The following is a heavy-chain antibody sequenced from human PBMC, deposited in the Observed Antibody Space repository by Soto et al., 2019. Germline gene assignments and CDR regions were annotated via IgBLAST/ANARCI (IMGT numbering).Heavy chain of an antibody. Sequence: SVKVSCKASGGTFSSYTISWVRQAPGQGLEWMGRIIPILGIANYAQKFQGRVTITADKSTSTAYMELSSLRSEDTAVYYCARCGNYYYGMDVWGQGTTVTVSS. CDR1: GGTFSSYT. D-gene: IGHD2-15*01. CDR3: ARCGNYYYGMDV. CDR2: IIPILGIA. J-gene: IGHJ6*02. V-gene: IGHV1-69*02.